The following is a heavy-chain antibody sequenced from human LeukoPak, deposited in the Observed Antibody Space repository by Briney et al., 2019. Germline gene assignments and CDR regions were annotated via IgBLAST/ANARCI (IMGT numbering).Heavy chain of an antibody. Sequence: GGSLRLSCAASEFTFSSHWMSWVRQAPGKGLEWVANIKEDGSEKCHVDSVKGRFTISRDNAKNSLYLQMNSLRAEDTAVHYCCRRWLNYYYYGMDVWGQGTTVTVSS. CDR3: CRRWLNYYYYGMDV. J-gene: IGHJ6*02. V-gene: IGHV3-7*01. CDR1: EFTFSSHW. CDR2: IKEDGSEK. D-gene: IGHD5-18*01.